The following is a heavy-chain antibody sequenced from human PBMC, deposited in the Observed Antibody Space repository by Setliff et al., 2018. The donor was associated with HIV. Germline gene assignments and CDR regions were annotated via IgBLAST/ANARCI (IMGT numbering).Heavy chain of an antibody. J-gene: IGHJ4*02. D-gene: IGHD3-22*01. Sequence: LSLTCTVSGGSISSYYWSWIRQPPGKGLEWIGYIYTSGSTNYNPSLKSRVTISLDTSKNQFSLKLTSVTAADTAVYYCARGLSFYDPGGFDYWGQGTLVTVSS. CDR1: GGSISSYY. CDR3: ARGLSFYDPGGFDY. V-gene: IGHV4-4*09. CDR2: IYTSGST.